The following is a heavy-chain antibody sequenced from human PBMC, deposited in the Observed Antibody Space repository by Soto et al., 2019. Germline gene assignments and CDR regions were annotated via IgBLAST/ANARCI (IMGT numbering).Heavy chain of an antibody. D-gene: IGHD1-1*01. CDR2: IQSKADGGTT. Sequence: EVQLVESGGGLVKPGGSLRLSCAASGFTINDAWMTWVRQAPGKGLEWVGRIQSKADGGTTHYAAPVRGRFTVSTDDSKNTLYLEMNSLSTGDPAVYYCVRGLNWNDNYWGQGTLVTVSS. V-gene: IGHV3-15*01. CDR1: GFTINDAW. J-gene: IGHJ4*02. CDR3: VRGLNWNDNY.